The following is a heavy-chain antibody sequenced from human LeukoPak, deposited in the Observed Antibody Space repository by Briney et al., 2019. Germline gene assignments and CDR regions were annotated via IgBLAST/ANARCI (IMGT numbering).Heavy chain of an antibody. V-gene: IGHV3-11*01. D-gene: IGHD3-10*01. CDR3: ASPYGSGSRDY. J-gene: IGHJ4*02. CDR2: ITNSGSTT. CDR1: GFTFSDYY. Sequence: PGGSLRLSCVASGFTFSDYYMSWIRQAPGKGLEWISYITNSGSTTFYADSVKGRFTISRDNSKNTLYLQMNSLRAEDTAVYYCASPYGSGSRDYWGQGTLVTVSS.